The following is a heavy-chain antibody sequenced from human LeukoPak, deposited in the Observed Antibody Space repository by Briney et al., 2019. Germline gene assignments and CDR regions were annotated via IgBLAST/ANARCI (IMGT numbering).Heavy chain of an antibody. Sequence: GSLRLSCAASGFTFSSSGMSWVRQAPGKGLEWIGSIYQSGSTYYNPSLKSRVTISVDASKNQFSLKLSSVTAADTAVYYCHGDRWYHGMDVWGQGTTVTVSS. CDR1: GFTFSSSG. D-gene: IGHD2-15*01. V-gene: IGHV4-38-2*01. CDR2: IYQSGST. J-gene: IGHJ6*02. CDR3: HGDRWYHGMDV.